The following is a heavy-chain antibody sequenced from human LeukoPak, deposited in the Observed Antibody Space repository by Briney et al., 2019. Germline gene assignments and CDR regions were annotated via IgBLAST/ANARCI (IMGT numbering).Heavy chain of an antibody. CDR1: GYSFTTYW. CDR2: IYPGDSDT. V-gene: IGHV5-51*01. Sequence: GESLKISCEGSGYSFTTYWIGWVRQMPGKGLEWMGIIYPGDSDTRCSPSFQGQVTMSADKSISTAYLQWSSLKASDTAMYYCARPGEEGTAMGLKAFDIWGQGTMVTVSS. J-gene: IGHJ3*02. CDR3: ARPGEEGTAMGLKAFDI. D-gene: IGHD5-18*01.